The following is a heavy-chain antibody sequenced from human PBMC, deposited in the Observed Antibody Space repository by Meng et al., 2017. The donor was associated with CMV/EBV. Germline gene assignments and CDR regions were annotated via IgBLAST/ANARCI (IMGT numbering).Heavy chain of an antibody. J-gene: IGHJ4*02. CDR2: ISAYNGNT. V-gene: IGHV1-18*01. CDR3: AAYPQTMVRGVALWGAFDY. Sequence: QRVRSGAEVKKPGASVKVSCKASGYTFTSYGISWVRQAPGQGLEWMGWISAYNGNTSYAQKLQGRVTMTTDTSTSTAYMELRSLRSDDTAVYYCAAYPQTMVRGVALWGAFDYWGQGTLVTVSS. D-gene: IGHD3-10*01. CDR1: GYTFTSYG.